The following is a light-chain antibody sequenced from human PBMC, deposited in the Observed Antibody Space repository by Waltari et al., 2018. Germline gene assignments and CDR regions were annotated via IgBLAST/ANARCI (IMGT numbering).Light chain of an antibody. Sequence: QTVVTQEPSVTVSPGGTVTLTCASSTGAVTSGDYANWFQQKPGQAPRSLIFGANNKYSWTPARFSGSLLGGKAALTLSDVQPEDEAEYYCLLYYGGLWVFGGGTKLTVL. J-gene: IGLJ3*02. CDR1: TGAVTSGDY. CDR2: GAN. V-gene: IGLV7-43*01. CDR3: LLYYGGLWV.